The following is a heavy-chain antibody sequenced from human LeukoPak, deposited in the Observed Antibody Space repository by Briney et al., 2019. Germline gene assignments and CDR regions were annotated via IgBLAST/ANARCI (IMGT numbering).Heavy chain of an antibody. CDR2: ISSSGSTI. V-gene: IGHV3-48*03. D-gene: IGHD3-9*01. CDR1: GFTFSSYE. CDR3: ARVSGQDILTGSYDY. Sequence: GGSLRLSCAASGFTFSSYEMNWVRQAPGKGLEWVSYISSSGSTIYYADSVKGRFTISRDNAKNSLYLQMSSLRAEDTAVYYCARVSGQDILTGSYDYWGQGTLVTVSS. J-gene: IGHJ4*02.